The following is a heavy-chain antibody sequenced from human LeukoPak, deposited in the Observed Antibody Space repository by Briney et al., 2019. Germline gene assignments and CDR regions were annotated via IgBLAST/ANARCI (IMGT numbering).Heavy chain of an antibody. D-gene: IGHD6-13*01. Sequence: SETLSLTCTVSGGSISSNGYYWSWIRQSPGKGLEWIGSIFYSGTTYYNLSLKSRVTISVDTSKNQFSLKLSSVTAADTAVYYCARQISRSWPLDYWGREPWSPSPQ. CDR1: GGSISSNGYY. CDR2: IFYSGTT. V-gene: IGHV4-39*01. J-gene: IGHJ4*02. CDR3: ARQISRSWPLDY.